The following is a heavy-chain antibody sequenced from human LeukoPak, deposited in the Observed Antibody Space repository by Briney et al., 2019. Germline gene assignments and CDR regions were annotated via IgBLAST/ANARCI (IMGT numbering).Heavy chain of an antibody. CDR1: GFTFSSYA. CDR3: AKYLSGSFDY. D-gene: IGHD3-22*01. V-gene: IGHV3-23*01. Sequence: GGSLRLSCAASGFTFSSYAMFWVRQAPGKGLEWVSVISDSGGSTYYADSVKGRFTISRDNSKNTLYLQMNSLRAEDTAVYYCAKYLSGSFDYWGQGTLVTVSS. J-gene: IGHJ4*02. CDR2: ISDSGGST.